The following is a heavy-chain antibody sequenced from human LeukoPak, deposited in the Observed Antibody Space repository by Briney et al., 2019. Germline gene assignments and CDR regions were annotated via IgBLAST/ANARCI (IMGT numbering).Heavy chain of an antibody. CDR1: GFTFSSYS. J-gene: IGHJ5*02. V-gene: IGHV3-21*01. Sequence: GGSLRLSCAASGFTFSSYSMNWVRQAPGKGLEWVSSISSSSSYIYYADSVKGRFTISRDNSKNTLYLQMNSLRAEDTAVYYCAKDRSGYSGYDPADWFDPWGQGTLVTVSS. CDR2: ISSSSSYI. CDR3: AKDRSGYSGYDPADWFDP. D-gene: IGHD5-12*01.